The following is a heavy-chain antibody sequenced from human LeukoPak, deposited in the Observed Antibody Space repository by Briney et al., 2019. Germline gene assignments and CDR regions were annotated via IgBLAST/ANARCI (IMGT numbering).Heavy chain of an antibody. V-gene: IGHV1-18*01. CDR1: GYTFTSYG. CDR3: ARVHGRICSGGSCYYYYYYMDV. J-gene: IGHJ6*03. D-gene: IGHD2-15*01. CDR2: ISAYNGNT. Sequence: ASVKVSCKASGYTFTSYGISWVRQAPGQGLEWMGWISAYNGNTNYAQKLQGRVTMTTDTSTSTAYMELRSLRSDDTAVYYCARVHGRICSGGSCYYYYYYMDVWGKGTTVTVSS.